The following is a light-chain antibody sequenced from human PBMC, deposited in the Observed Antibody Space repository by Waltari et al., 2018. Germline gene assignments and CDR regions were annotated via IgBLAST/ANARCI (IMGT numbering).Light chain of an antibody. Sequence: QSVLTQPPSVSATPGQKVTISCSGSTSNIGNEYVSWYQQLPRTAPKLLIYKNDNRPSGIPARCSGSKSGTSATLGITGLQTGDEAHYYCGAWDSSVSAYVFGTGTEVTVL. CDR2: KND. J-gene: IGLJ1*01. CDR1: TSNIGNEY. V-gene: IGLV1-51*01. CDR3: GAWDSSVSAYV.